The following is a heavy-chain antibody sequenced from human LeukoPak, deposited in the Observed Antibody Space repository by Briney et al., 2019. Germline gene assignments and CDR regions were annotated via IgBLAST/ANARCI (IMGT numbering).Heavy chain of an antibody. CDR2: IQQDGSEK. CDR3: AREDSSGSGEDY. Sequence: GGSLRLSCAASGFTFSTFWMSWVRQAPEKGLEWVANIQQDGSEKYYVDSVKGRFTISRDNAKNSLYLQMNSLRAEDTAVYYCAREDSSGSGEDYWGQGTLVTVSS. D-gene: IGHD3-22*01. CDR1: GFTFSTFW. J-gene: IGHJ4*02. V-gene: IGHV3-7*01.